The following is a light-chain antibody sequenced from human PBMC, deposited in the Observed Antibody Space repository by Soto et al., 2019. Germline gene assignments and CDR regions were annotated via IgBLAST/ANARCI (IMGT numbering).Light chain of an antibody. CDR1: SSNIGSNT. Sequence: QSVLTQPPSASGTPGQRITISCSGSSSNIGSNTVNWYQQFPGTAPKVLIYGNNQRPSGVPDRFSDSKSGTSASLAISGLQSEDEADYYCAAWDDTLNGWVFGGGTKLTVL. V-gene: IGLV1-44*01. CDR2: GNN. J-gene: IGLJ3*02. CDR3: AAWDDTLNGWV.